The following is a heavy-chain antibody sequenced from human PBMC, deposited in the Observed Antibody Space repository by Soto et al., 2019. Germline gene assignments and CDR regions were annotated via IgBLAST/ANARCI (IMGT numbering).Heavy chain of an antibody. CDR1: GYTFTTYG. CDR3: ARLEGLATISYYFDF. V-gene: IGHV1-18*01. J-gene: IGHJ4*02. D-gene: IGHD3-9*01. Sequence: ASVKVSCKASGYTFTTYGISWVRQAPGQRLEWKGWVSGYNGNTKYAQKFQGRVTMTTDTSTATAYMELRSLRSADSAVYFCARLEGLATISYYFDFWGQGALVTVSS. CDR2: VSGYNGNT.